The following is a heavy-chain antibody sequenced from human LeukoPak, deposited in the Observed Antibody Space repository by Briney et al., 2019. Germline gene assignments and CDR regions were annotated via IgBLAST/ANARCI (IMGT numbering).Heavy chain of an antibody. J-gene: IGHJ4*02. CDR2: ISTYNGNT. Sequence: ASVKVSCKGSGYTFSSYGIRWVRQAPGQGLEWMGWISTYNGNTKYAQKLQGRVTMTTDTSTSTAYMELRSLRSDDTAVYYCARVDEDGFDYWGQGTLVTVSS. CDR3: ARVDEDGFDY. V-gene: IGHV1-18*01. CDR1: GYTFSSYG.